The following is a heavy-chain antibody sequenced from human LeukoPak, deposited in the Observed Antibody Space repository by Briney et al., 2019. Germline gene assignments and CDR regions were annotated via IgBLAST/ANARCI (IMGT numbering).Heavy chain of an antibody. CDR2: IYHSGST. J-gene: IGHJ6*03. D-gene: IGHD2-2*01. CDR3: ARLGPDCSSTSCPPWVVGYYYMDV. Sequence: PSETLSLTCAVSGYSISSGYYWGWIRQPPGQELEWIGSIYHSGSTYYTPSLKSRITISVDTSNNPFSLKLSSVTAADTAVYYCARLGPDCSSTSCPPWVVGYYYMDVWGKGTTVTVSS. V-gene: IGHV4-38-2*01. CDR1: GYSISSGYY.